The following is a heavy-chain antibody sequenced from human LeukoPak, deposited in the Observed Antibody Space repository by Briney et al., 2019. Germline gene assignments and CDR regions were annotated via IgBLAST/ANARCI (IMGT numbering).Heavy chain of an antibody. D-gene: IGHD1-1*01. CDR2: ISRSSRHV. CDR3: VRDLMGSGSTTAYLHH. Sequence: GGSLRLSCAASGFTFSDYSMNWVRQGPGKGLEWVSSISRSSRHVYYAGSVKGRFTISRDNAKNSLYLQMNSLRAEDMAVYFCVRDLMGSGSTTAYLHHWGQGTLVTVSS. J-gene: IGHJ1*01. CDR1: GFTFSDYS. V-gene: IGHV3-21*01.